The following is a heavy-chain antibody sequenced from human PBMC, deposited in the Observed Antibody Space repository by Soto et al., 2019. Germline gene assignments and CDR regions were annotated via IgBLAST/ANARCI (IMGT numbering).Heavy chain of an antibody. CDR2: IDPDSGDT. CDR3: ARGPLE. J-gene: IGHJ4*02. CDR1: GYTFTGYY. Sequence: ASVKVSCKASGYTFTGYYLHWVRQAPGQGPEWVGKIDPDSGDTDQSQKFQGRVTLTRDTAIDTAYMELTRLTLDDTAMYYCARGPLEWGQGTLVTVSS. V-gene: IGHV1-2*02.